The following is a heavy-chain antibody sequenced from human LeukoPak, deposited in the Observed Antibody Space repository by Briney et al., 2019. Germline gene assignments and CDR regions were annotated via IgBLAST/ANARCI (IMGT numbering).Heavy chain of an antibody. CDR3: ARRRLTYSSSSGRSRYYFDS. D-gene: IGHD6-6*01. CDR2: IYPGDSDA. Sequence: GESLKISCKGSGSTFTTYWIGWVRQMPGKGLEWMGIIYPGDSDARYSPSFQGQVTISADKSISTAYLQWSSLKASDTAMYYCARRRLTYSSSSGRSRYYFDSWGQGTLVTVSS. J-gene: IGHJ4*02. V-gene: IGHV5-51*01. CDR1: GSTFTTYW.